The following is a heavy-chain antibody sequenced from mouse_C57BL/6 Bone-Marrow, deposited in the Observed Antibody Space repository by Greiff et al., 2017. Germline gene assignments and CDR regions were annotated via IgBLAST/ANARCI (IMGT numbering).Heavy chain of an antibody. J-gene: IGHJ2*01. CDR3: ASYYGSSYDFDY. V-gene: IGHV3-6*01. Sequence: EVQLQQSGPGLVKPSQSLSLTCSVTGYSITSGYYWNWIRQFPGNKLEWMGYISYDGSNNYNPSLKNRISITRDTSKNQFFLKLNSVTTEDTATYYCASYYGSSYDFDYWGQGTTLTVSS. D-gene: IGHD1-1*01. CDR2: ISYDGSN. CDR1: GYSITSGYY.